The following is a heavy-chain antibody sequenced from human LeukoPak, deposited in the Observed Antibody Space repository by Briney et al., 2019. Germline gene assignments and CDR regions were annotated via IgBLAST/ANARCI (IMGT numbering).Heavy chain of an antibody. CDR2: IYYSGST. V-gene: IGHV4-39*07. CDR1: GGSISSTSYS. D-gene: IGHD3-3*01. J-gene: IGHJ4*02. CDR3: ARGSIFGVVIPLSHFDY. Sequence: SETLSLTCTVSGGSISSTSYSWGWIRQPPGKGLEWIGSIYYSGSTYYNPTLKSRVTISVDTSMNQFSLKQSSVTAADTAVYYCARGSIFGVVIPLSHFDYWGQGTLVTVSS.